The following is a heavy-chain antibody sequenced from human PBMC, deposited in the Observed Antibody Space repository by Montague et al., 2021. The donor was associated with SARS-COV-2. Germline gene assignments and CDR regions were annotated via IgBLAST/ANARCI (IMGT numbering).Heavy chain of an antibody. D-gene: IGHD4-11*01. CDR2: INHSVST. J-gene: IGHJ6*02. V-gene: IGHV4-34*01. Sequence: SETLSLTCAVYGGSFSGYYYTWIRLSPRKGLEWVGEINHSVSTNNNPTLKIRVPISVDTSKNQFSLKLSYVTAADTAVYYCACGEITTRGLIYYYGMDVWGQGTPVTVSS. CDR3: ACGEITTRGLIYYYGMDV. CDR1: GGSFSGYY.